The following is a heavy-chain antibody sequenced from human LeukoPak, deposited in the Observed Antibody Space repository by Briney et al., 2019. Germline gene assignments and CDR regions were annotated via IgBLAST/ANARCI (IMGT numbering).Heavy chain of an antibody. Sequence: PSETLPLTCTVSAGSISSSSYYWGWIRQPPGKGLEWAGSIYYSVSTYYNPSLQSRVTISVDTSKNQFSLKLTSVTAADTAVYYCARGRRVVATILEYYYGLDVWGQGTTVSVSS. CDR2: IYYSVST. V-gene: IGHV4-39*01. CDR1: AGSISSSSYY. CDR3: ARGRRVVATILEYYYGLDV. D-gene: IGHD5-12*01. J-gene: IGHJ6*02.